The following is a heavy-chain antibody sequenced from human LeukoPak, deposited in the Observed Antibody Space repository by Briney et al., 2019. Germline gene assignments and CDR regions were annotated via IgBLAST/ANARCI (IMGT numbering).Heavy chain of an antibody. J-gene: IGHJ4*02. CDR3: ARGVGDGLAAAGNCFDY. V-gene: IGHV1-69*04. CDR1: EGTFSSYA. Sequence: GSSVKVSCKASEGTFSSYAISWVRQAPGQGLEWMGRIIPILGIANYAQKFQGRVTITADKSTSTAYMELSSLRSEDTAVYYCARGVGDGLAAAGNCFDYWGQGTLVTVSS. D-gene: IGHD6-13*01. CDR2: IIPILGIA.